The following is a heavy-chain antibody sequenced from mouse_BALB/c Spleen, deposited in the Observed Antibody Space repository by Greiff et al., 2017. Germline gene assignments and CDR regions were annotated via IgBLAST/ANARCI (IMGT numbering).Heavy chain of an antibody. D-gene: IGHD2-4*01. CDR1: GFTFSSYT. CDR2: ISNGGGST. Sequence: EVNLVESGGGLVQPGGSLKLSCAASGFTFSSYTMSWVRQTPEKRLEWVAYISNGGGSTYYPDTVKGRFTISRDNAKNTLYLQMSSLKSEDTAMYYCARQGSTMIPWFAYWGQGTLVTVSA. V-gene: IGHV5-12-2*01. CDR3: ARQGSTMIPWFAY. J-gene: IGHJ3*01.